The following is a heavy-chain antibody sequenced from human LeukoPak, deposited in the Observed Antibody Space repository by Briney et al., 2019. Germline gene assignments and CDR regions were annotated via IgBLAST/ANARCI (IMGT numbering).Heavy chain of an antibody. J-gene: IGHJ4*02. D-gene: IGHD6-13*01. CDR2: ISGRSSHI. V-gene: IGHV3-21*01. Sequence: GGSLRLACTGSGFTFSDCSMNWVRQAPGEGLEWVSSISGRSSHIYYADSIKGRSTISRDNAKNSLYLQKNSLRDEDTAVYYCTRAFPPLRTAAAGDVWGQGTLVTVSS. CDR3: TRAFPPLRTAAAGDV. CDR1: GFTFSDCS.